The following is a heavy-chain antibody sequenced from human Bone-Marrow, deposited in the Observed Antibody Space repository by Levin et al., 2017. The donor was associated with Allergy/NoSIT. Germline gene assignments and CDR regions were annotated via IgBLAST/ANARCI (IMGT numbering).Heavy chain of an antibody. CDR3: ARDGVTIAATGFDY. CDR2: AYYRSKWYH. CDR1: GDTVSSNSAA. D-gene: IGHD2-15*01. J-gene: IGHJ4*02. Sequence: SETLSLTCAIFGDTVSSNSAAWNWIRLSPSRGLEWLGRAYYRSKWYHDYEVSVEGRLTISTDTSKNQFSLHLKSVTHDDTAVYFCARDGVTIAATGFDYWGQGTPVTVSS. V-gene: IGHV6-1*01.